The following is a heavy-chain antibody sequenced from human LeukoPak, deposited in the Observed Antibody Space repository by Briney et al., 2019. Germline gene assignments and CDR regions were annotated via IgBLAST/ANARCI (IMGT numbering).Heavy chain of an antibody. J-gene: IGHJ5*02. CDR2: IYHSGST. D-gene: IGHD3-10*01. CDR3: ARGPRFGELLWHWFDP. CDR1: GGSISSSNW. Sequence: SETLSLTCAVSGGSISSSNWWSWVRRPPGKGLEWIGEIYHSGSTYYNPPLKSRVTISEDTSKNQFSLKLRSVTAADTAVYYCARGPRFGELLWHWFDPWGQGTLVTVSS. V-gene: IGHV4-4*02.